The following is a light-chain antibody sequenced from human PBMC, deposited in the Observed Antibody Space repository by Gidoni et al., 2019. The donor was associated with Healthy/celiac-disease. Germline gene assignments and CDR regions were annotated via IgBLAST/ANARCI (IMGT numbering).Light chain of an antibody. CDR3: QYYNKFSGLT. J-gene: IGKJ4*01. V-gene: IGKV1-5*03. CDR1: QIISNW. CDR2: KAS. Sequence: DIQMTQSPSTLSASVGDRVTITCRASQIISNWLAWYQQKSGKAPKLLIYKASSLESGVPSRFSGSGSWTEFTLSISSLQPDDFATYYCQYYNKFSGLTFGGGTKVEIK.